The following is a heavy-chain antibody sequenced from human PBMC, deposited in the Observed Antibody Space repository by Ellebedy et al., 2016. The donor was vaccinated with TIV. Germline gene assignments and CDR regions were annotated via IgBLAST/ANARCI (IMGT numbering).Heavy chain of an antibody. D-gene: IGHD1-7*01. CDR1: GFAFSDYY. J-gene: IGHJ5*02. CDR2: ISSSSSYT. CDR3: ARTPPVWNYAGWFDP. V-gene: IGHV3-11*06. Sequence: GGSLRLSXAVSGFAFSDYYMSWLRQAPGKGLEWVSYISSSSSYTNYANSVKGRYTISRDNAKNSLYLQMNSLRGEDTAVYYCARTPPVWNYAGWFDPWGQGTLVTVSS.